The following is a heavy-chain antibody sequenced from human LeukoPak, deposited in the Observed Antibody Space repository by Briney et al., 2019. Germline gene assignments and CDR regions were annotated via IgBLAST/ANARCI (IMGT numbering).Heavy chain of an antibody. D-gene: IGHD2-15*01. CDR1: GYTFTGYY. CDR3: ARDRYCSGGSCPYYYYGMDV. J-gene: IGHJ6*02. V-gene: IGHV1-2*02. CDR2: INPNSGGT. Sequence: ASVKVSCKASGYTFTGYYMHWVRQAPGQGLEWMGWINPNSGGTNYAQKFQGRVTMTRDTSISTAYMELSRLRSDDTAVYYCARDRYCSGGSCPYYYYGMDVWGQGTTVTVSS.